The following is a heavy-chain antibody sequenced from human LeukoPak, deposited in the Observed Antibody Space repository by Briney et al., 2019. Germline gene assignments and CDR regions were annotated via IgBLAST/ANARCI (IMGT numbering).Heavy chain of an antibody. CDR2: IYSGGKT. D-gene: IGHD3-16*01. V-gene: IGHV3-53*01. CDR1: GFSVSSDY. Sequence: GGSLRLSCGASGFSVSSDYMSWVRQAPGKGLEWVSVIYSGGKTYYADSVKGRFTISRDNSKDTVYLQMNSLRAEDTAMYYCARVVDAFHIMSWGQGTMVTVSS. CDR3: ARVVDAFHIMS. J-gene: IGHJ3*01.